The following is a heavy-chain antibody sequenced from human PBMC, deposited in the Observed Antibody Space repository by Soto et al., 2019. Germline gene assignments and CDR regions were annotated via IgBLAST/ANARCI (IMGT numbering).Heavy chain of an antibody. Sequence: QVQLVESGGGVVQPGRSLRLSCAASGFTFSNYGMHWVRQAPGKGLEWVAIISYDGSNTYYADSVEGRFTISRDNSKNTLYLQMNSLRVEDTSVYYCAKEGGLSGSYYISSSYYFDYWGQGTLVTVSS. CDR1: GFTFSNYG. V-gene: IGHV3-30*18. D-gene: IGHD1-26*01. J-gene: IGHJ4*02. CDR3: AKEGGLSGSYYISSSYYFDY. CDR2: ISYDGSNT.